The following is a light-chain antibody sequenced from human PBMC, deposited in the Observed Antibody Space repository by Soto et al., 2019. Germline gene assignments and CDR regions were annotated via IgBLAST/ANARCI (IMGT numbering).Light chain of an antibody. J-gene: IGKJ4*01. CDR2: GAS. Sequence: EIVLTQSPGTLSLSPGERATLSCRASQSVYNNYIAWYQQSPGQAPRVLIYGASTRATGTPDRFSGSGSGTDFTLTINSLQSEDFAVYYCQPYNNWPLTFGGGTKVDIK. V-gene: IGKV3D-15*01. CDR1: QSVYNN. CDR3: QPYNNWPLT.